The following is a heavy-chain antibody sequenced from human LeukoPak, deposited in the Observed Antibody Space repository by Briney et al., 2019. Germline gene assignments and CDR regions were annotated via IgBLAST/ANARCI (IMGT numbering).Heavy chain of an antibody. J-gene: IGHJ4*02. CDR2: IFGSGGSA. V-gene: IGHV3-23*01. D-gene: IGHD3-22*01. Sequence: PGGSLRLSCTASGFTFNNYAMYWVRQAPRKGLEWVAGIFGSGGSAHYADSAKGRFTISRDNSKNTVYLQMDSLRGEDTALYYCTKTTTGYSSGQYPGWPADHWGQGALVTVSS. CDR1: GFTFNNYA. CDR3: TKTTTGYSSGQYPGWPADH.